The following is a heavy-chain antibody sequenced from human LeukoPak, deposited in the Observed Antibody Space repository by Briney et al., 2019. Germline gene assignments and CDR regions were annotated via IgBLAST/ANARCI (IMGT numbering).Heavy chain of an antibody. CDR3: AREGLELGERAFDI. CDR1: GFTFSSYW. CDR2: IKQDGSEK. Sequence: PGGSLRLSCAASGFTFSSYWMSWVRQAPGKGLEWVANIKQDGSEKYYVDSVKGRFTISRDNAKNSLYLQMNSLRAEDTAVYYCAREGLELGERAFDIWGQGTMVTVSS. D-gene: IGHD1-7*01. V-gene: IGHV3-7*01. J-gene: IGHJ3*02.